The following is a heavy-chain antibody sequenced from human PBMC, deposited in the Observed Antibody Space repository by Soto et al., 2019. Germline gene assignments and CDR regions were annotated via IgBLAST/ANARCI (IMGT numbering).Heavy chain of an antibody. CDR3: AKAYDYGDYCLDN. CDR1: GFTFSSYA. V-gene: IGHV3-23*01. J-gene: IGHJ4*02. D-gene: IGHD4-17*01. Sequence: EVQLLESGGGLVQPGGSLRLSCAASGFTFSSYAMNWVRQAPGKGLEWVSGISGSGGSTYYADSVKGQFTISRDNSKNTLYLQMNSLRAEDTAVYYCAKAYDYGDYCLDNWGQGTLVTVSS. CDR2: ISGSGGST.